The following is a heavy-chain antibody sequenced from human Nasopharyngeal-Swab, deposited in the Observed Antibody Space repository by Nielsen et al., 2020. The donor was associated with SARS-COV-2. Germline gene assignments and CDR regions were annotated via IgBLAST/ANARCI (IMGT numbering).Heavy chain of an antibody. Sequence: GESLKISCGTSGFTFGTFAMGWVRQASGKGLEWVSVISGSGVSTYYGDSVKGRFVISRDNSKNNLYLQMNNLKVEDAAIYYCVKKGQQWLADDAFDTWGQGTLVTISS. CDR1: GFTFGTFA. CDR2: ISGSGVST. V-gene: IGHV3-23*02. D-gene: IGHD6-19*01. CDR3: VKKGQQWLADDAFDT. J-gene: IGHJ3*02.